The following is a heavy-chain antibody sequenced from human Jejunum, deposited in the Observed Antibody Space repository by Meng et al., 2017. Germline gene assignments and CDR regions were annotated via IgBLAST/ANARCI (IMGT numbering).Heavy chain of an antibody. Sequence: QVQLAQSGAEVKKPGASVKVSCKASGYTFTSHGLSWVRQAPGGGLEWMGWISANTGNTNCAQTFQGRATMTTDTSTSTAYLELRNLRSGDTAVYYCARDRFGFSSTSPHDFWGQGSLVTVSS. CDR3: ARDRFGFSSTSPHDF. CDR2: ISANTGNT. V-gene: IGHV1-18*01. J-gene: IGHJ4*02. D-gene: IGHD2-2*01. CDR1: GYTFTSHG.